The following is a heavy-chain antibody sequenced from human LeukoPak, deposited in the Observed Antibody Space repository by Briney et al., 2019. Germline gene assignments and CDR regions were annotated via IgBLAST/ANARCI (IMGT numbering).Heavy chain of an antibody. Sequence: GASVKVSSKASGFTFSGYYMHWVRQAPGQGFEWMGWINPNSGGTNFAQKFQGRVTMTRDTSINTVYMELSSLGSDDTAVYCCARESRDTAWSLDLWGQGTLVTVSS. CDR3: ARESRDTAWSLDL. J-gene: IGHJ4*02. D-gene: IGHD1-1*01. V-gene: IGHV1-2*02. CDR2: INPNSGGT. CDR1: GFTFSGYY.